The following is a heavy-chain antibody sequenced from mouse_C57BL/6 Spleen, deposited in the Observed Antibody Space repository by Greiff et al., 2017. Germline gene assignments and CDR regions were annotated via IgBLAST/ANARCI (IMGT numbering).Heavy chain of an antibody. J-gene: IGHJ1*03. V-gene: IGHV1-15*01. CDR3: TRLLRPRYFDV. CDR1: GYTFTDYE. CDR2: IDPETGGT. Sequence: VQGVESGAELVRPGASVTLSCKASGYTFTDYEMHWVKQTPVHGLEWIGAIDPETGGTAYNQKFKGKAILTADKSSSTAYMELRSLTSEDSAVYYCTRLLRPRYFDVWGTGTTVTVSS. D-gene: IGHD1-2*01.